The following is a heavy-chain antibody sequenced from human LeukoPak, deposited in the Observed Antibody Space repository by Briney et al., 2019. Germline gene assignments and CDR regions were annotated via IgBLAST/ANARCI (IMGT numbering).Heavy chain of an antibody. J-gene: IGHJ4*02. CDR1: GFTFTSYA. Sequence: GGSLRLSCAASGFTFTSYAMGWVRQTPGKGLEWVSAISGSGGSTYYADSVKGRFTISRDNSKNTLYLQMNSLRAEDTAVYYCAKDRGISGWYFDYWGQGTLVTVSS. V-gene: IGHV3-23*01. D-gene: IGHD6-19*01. CDR2: ISGSGGST. CDR3: AKDRGISGWYFDY.